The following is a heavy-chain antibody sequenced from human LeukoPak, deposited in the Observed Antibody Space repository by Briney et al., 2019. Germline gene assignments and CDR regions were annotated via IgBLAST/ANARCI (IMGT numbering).Heavy chain of an antibody. J-gene: IGHJ4*02. CDR3: TTGGWELLGNPGFDY. V-gene: IGHV3-15*01. CDR1: GFTFSNAW. D-gene: IGHD1-26*01. CDR2: FKSNTDGGTT. Sequence: GGSLRLSCAASGFTFSNAWMSWVRQAPGKGLAWVGRFKSNTDGGTTDYAAPVKGRFTISRDDSKNTLYLQMNSLKTEDTAVYYCTTGGWELLGNPGFDYWGQGTLVTVSS.